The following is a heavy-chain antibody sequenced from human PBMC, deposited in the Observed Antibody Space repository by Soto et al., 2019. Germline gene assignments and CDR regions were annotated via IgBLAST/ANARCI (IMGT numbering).Heavy chain of an antibody. J-gene: IGHJ4*01. CDR1: GFTFSSYG. CDR2: IWYDGSNK. D-gene: IGHD6-19*01. V-gene: IGHV3-33*01. CDR3: ARYKGSSGFLGAYDY. Sequence: QVQLVESGGGVVQPGRSLRLSCAASGFTFSSYGMHLVRQAPGKGLDWVAAIWYDGSNKYYADSVKGRFTISRDTSKNPLYLQMNSLRAEDTAVYYCARYKGSSGFLGAYDYWGQGTMVTVPS.